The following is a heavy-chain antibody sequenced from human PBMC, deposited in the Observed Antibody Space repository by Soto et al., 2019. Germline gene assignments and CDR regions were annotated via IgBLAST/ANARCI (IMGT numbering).Heavy chain of an antibody. Sequence: GGSLRLSCAASGFTFSSYAMSWVRQAPGKGLEWVSAISGSGGSTYYADSVKGRFTISRDNSKNTLYLQMNSLRAEDTAVYYCAKDRYYDFWSGYLNWFDPWGQGTLATVSS. CDR3: AKDRYYDFWSGYLNWFDP. V-gene: IGHV3-23*01. CDR1: GFTFSSYA. J-gene: IGHJ5*02. CDR2: ISGSGGST. D-gene: IGHD3-3*01.